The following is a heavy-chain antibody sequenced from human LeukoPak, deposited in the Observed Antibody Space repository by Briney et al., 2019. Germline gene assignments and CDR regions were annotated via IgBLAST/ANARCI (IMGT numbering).Heavy chain of an antibody. J-gene: IGHJ4*02. CDR1: GFTFSSYG. D-gene: IGHD5-18*01. V-gene: IGHV3-7*01. Sequence: GGSLRLSCAASGFTFSSYGMHWIRQAPGKGLEWVANIKEDGSEKYYVDSVRGRFTISRDNAKNSLSLQMNSLRADDTAVYYCARDGPTAYFDYWGQGILVTVSS. CDR2: IKEDGSEK. CDR3: ARDGPTAYFDY.